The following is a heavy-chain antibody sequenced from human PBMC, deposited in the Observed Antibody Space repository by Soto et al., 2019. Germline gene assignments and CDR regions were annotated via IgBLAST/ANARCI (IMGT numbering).Heavy chain of an antibody. V-gene: IGHV3-53*01. CDR2: IYSGGST. Sequence: QPGGSLRLSCAASGFTVSSNYMSWVRQAPGKGLEWVSVIYSGGSTYYADSVRGRFTISRDNSRNTLYLQMNSLRAEDTAVYYCARRVIGSSRAFDIWGQGTMVTVSS. J-gene: IGHJ3*02. CDR1: GFTVSSNY. CDR3: ARRVIGSSRAFDI. D-gene: IGHD2-15*01.